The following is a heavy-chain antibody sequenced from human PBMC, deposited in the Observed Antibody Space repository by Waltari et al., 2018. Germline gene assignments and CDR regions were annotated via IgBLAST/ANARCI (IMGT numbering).Heavy chain of an antibody. D-gene: IGHD6-6*01. J-gene: IGHJ4*02. CDR3: ARDPGRIAARREWDY. CDR1: GYTFTGYY. V-gene: IGHV1-2*02. Sequence: QVQLVQSGAEVKKPGASVKVSCKASGYTFTGYYMHWVRQDPGPGLEWMGWINPNSGGTNYAQKFQGRVTMTRDTSISTAYMELSRLRSDDTAVYYCARDPGRIAARREWDYWGQGTLVTVSS. CDR2: INPNSGGT.